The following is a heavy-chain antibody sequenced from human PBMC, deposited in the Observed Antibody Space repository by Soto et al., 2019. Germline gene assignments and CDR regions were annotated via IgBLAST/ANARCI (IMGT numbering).Heavy chain of an antibody. V-gene: IGHV4-59*01. D-gene: IGHD2-15*01. CDR1: GGSISTYD. CDR2: IYYSGST. Sequence: PSETLSLTCTVSGGSISTYDWSWIRQSPGKGLEWIGCIYYSGSTNYNPSLKSRVTISVDTSKNQFSLKLSSVTAADTAVYYCARVVAATSHYFDYWGQGXLVTVPS. CDR3: ARVVAATSHYFDY. J-gene: IGHJ4*02.